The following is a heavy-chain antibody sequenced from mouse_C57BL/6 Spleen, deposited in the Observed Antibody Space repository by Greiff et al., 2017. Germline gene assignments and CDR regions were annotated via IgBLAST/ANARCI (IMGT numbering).Heavy chain of an antibody. J-gene: IGHJ2*01. CDR1: GYTFTSYW. CDR3: ARAAPGSYFDY. CDR2: IHPNSGST. Sequence: VQLQQPGAELVKPGASVKLSCKASGYTFTSYWMHWVKQRPGQGLEWIGMIHPNSGSTNYNEKFKSKATLTVDKSSSTAYMQLSSLTSEDSAVYYCARAAPGSYFDYWGQGTTLTVSS. D-gene: IGHD1-2*01. V-gene: IGHV1-64*01.